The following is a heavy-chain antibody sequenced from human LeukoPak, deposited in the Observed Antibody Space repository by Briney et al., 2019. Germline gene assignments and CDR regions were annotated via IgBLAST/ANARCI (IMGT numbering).Heavy chain of an antibody. CDR3: AKVEFHDYVWGSYPQALDY. V-gene: IGHV3-30*18. J-gene: IGHJ4*02. CDR1: GFTLSSYG. Sequence: GGSLRLSCAASGFTLSSYGMHWVRQAPGKGLEWVAGKSYDGSNKYSADSVKGRFTVSRDNSKNTLYLQMNSLRAEDTAVYYCAKVEFHDYVWGSYPQALDYWGQGTLVTVSS. CDR2: KSYDGSNK. D-gene: IGHD3-16*02.